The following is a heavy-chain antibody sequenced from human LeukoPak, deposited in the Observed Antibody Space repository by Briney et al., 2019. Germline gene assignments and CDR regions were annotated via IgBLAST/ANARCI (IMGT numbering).Heavy chain of an antibody. J-gene: IGHJ4*02. D-gene: IGHD3-3*01. Sequence: GGSLRLSCAASGFTFSSYAMSWVRQAPGKWLEWVSAISGSGGSTYYEDSVKGRFTISRDNSKNTLYLQMNSLRAEDTAVYYCAKDGDRTIIGVVTLGGYFDYWGQGTLLTVSS. V-gene: IGHV3-23*01. CDR1: GFTFSSYA. CDR2: ISGSGGST. CDR3: AKDGDRTIIGVVTLGGYFDY.